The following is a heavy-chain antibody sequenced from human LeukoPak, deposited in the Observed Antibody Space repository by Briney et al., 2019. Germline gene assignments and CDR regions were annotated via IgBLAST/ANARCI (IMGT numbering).Heavy chain of an antibody. Sequence: ASVKVSCKASGYTFTSYGISWVRQAPGQGLEWMGWISANDGNTDYPQKLQGRVTMTTDTSTSTAYMELRSLRSDDTAVFYCARESHVTREDYWGQGTLVTVSS. CDR3: ARESHVTREDY. CDR1: GYTFTSYG. J-gene: IGHJ4*02. V-gene: IGHV1-18*01. D-gene: IGHD3-10*01. CDR2: ISANDGNT.